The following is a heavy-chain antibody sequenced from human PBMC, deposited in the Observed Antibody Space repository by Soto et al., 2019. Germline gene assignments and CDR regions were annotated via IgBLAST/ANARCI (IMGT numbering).Heavy chain of an antibody. CDR1: GGSLSSGGYS. CDR3: ARFTGSYNDRYFDP. J-gene: IGHJ4*02. V-gene: IGHV4-30-2*01. CDR2: MYHSGST. Sequence: TLSLTCAVSGGSLSSGGYSWSWIRQPPGKGLEWIGYMYHSGSTYYNPSLKSRVTISIDRSKNQFSLRLQSVTAADTAVYYCARFTGSYNDRYFDPWGQGILVTVP. D-gene: IGHD3-10*01.